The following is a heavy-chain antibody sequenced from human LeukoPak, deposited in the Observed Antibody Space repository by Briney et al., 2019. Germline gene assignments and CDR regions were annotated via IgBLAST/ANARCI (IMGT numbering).Heavy chain of an antibody. CDR1: GGSISSGSYY. J-gene: IGHJ4*02. V-gene: IGHV4-61*02. CDR2: IYTSGST. CDR3: ARRGTQLDY. Sequence: PSETLSLTCTVSGGSISSGSYYWSWIRQPAGKGLEWIGRIYTSGSTNYNPSLKSRVTISVDTSKNQFSLKLSSVTAADTAVYYCARRGTQLDYWGQGTLVTVSS. D-gene: IGHD1-14*01.